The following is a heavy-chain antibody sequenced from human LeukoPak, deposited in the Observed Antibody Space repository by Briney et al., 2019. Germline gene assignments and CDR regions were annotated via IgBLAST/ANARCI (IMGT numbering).Heavy chain of an antibody. J-gene: IGHJ3*02. CDR1: GGTFTSDT. Sequence: VASVKVSCKVSGGTFTSDTITWGRQAPGQGLEWMGGIIPTFGTATYAQKFQGGVTITADESTTTSYLELRSLRSEDTAVYYCTNPHYDFWSTYSRDGDIFDIWGQGTMVTVSS. D-gene: IGHD3-3*01. CDR2: IIPTFGTA. V-gene: IGHV1-69*13. CDR3: TNPHYDFWSTYSRDGDIFDI.